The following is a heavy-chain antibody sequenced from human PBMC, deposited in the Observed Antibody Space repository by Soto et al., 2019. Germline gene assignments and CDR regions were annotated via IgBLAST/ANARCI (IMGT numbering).Heavy chain of an antibody. Sequence: QVQLVQSGTEVKKTGSSVQVSCKASGGTFSTCGISWLRQAPGQGLEWMGGIIPFFGTARYAQKFEDRITITADESTNTVYMDLRSLTSEDTAIYYCAKSAPMDAGDKYYYDFWGQGALVTVSS. CDR2: IIPFFGTA. CDR1: GGTFSTCG. J-gene: IGHJ4*02. V-gene: IGHV1-69*01. D-gene: IGHD4-17*01. CDR3: AKSAPMDAGDKYYYDF.